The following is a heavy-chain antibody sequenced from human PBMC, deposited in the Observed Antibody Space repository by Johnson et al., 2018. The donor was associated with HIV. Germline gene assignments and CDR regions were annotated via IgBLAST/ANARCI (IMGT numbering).Heavy chain of an antibody. Sequence: QVQLVESGGGVVQPGRSLRLSCAASGFSFSSYAMHWVRQAPGKGLEWVAVISYDGSNKYYADSVKGRFTISRDNSKNTLYLQMNSLRAEDTAVYYCAKASNYYESSRHAFDIWGQGTMVTVSS. CDR1: GFSFSSYA. D-gene: IGHD3-22*01. V-gene: IGHV3-30*04. J-gene: IGHJ3*02. CDR3: AKASNYYESSRHAFDI. CDR2: ISYDGSNK.